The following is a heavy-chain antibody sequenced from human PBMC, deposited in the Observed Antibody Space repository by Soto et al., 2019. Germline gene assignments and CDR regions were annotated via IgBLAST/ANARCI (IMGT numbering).Heavy chain of an antibody. Sequence: SGPTLVNPTQTLTLTCSFSGFLLKPRGVGVGWIRQPPGEALEWLAVIFWNDDKRYSPSLKTRLTITKDTSKNQVTLTMTNMDPVDTATYYSAYSSFALRHYHWLLNRFDPWGQGTLVTVSS. D-gene: IGHD3-9*01. CDR3: AYSSFALRHYHWLLNRFDP. V-gene: IGHV2-5*01. J-gene: IGHJ5*02. CDR1: GFLLKPRGVG. CDR2: IFWNDDK.